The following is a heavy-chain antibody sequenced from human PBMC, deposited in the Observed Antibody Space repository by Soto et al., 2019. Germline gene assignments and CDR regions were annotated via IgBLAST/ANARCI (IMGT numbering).Heavy chain of an antibody. CDR1: GFTFSSSA. CDR2: IGESGTPT. D-gene: IGHD2-2*01. CDR3: ARYIPGVRYYGMDV. V-gene: IGHV3-23*04. Sequence: EVQLVESGGGLVQPGGSLRLSCAASGFTFSSSAMKWVRQAPGKGLEWVSLIGESGTPTYYADSVKGRFTISRDNSGNTLFLEMYSLRAEDTAVYYCARYIPGVRYYGMDVWGQGTTVTVSS. J-gene: IGHJ6*02.